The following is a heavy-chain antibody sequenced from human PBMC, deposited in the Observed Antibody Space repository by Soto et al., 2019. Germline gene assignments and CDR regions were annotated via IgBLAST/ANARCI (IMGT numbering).Heavy chain of an antibody. V-gene: IGHV4-30-4*01. CDR3: ASRKSSPYFDY. J-gene: IGHJ4*02. CDR1: GGSISSGDYY. D-gene: IGHD3-10*01. CDR2: IYYSGST. Sequence: SETLSLTCTVSGGSISSGDYYWAWIRQPPGKGLEWIGNIYYSGSTYYNPSLKSRVAISVDTSKNHFSLKLSFVTAADTAVYYCASRKSSPYFDYWGQGTLVTVPQ.